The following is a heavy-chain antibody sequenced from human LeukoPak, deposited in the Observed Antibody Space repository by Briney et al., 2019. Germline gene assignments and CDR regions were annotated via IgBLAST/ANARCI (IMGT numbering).Heavy chain of an antibody. D-gene: IGHD3-16*01. CDR3: ARNDFDMITFGGAYAMDV. CDR1: GYTFTAYY. J-gene: IGHJ6*02. Sequence: GASVSVSCKASGYTFTAYYMHWVRQAPGQGLEWMGWINPSSGGTNSAQRFQGRVTMTRDTSITTAYMELSRLRSDDTAVYYCARNDFDMITFGGAYAMDVWGQGTTVTVS. CDR2: INPSSGGT. V-gene: IGHV1-2*02.